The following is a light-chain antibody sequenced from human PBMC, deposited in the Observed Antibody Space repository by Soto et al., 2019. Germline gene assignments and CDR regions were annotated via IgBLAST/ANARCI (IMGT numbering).Light chain of an antibody. CDR2: DAS. CDR1: QAVSGY. J-gene: IGKJ1*01. Sequence: IVLSQSPATLSSFPGDRVTLSCRASQAVSGYLAWFQQKAGQPPRLLIYDASDRASGVPPRFSGSGSGTDFTLTITGLEPEDSAVYYCQHRSNWPWTFGEGTKVDIK. CDR3: QHRSNWPWT. V-gene: IGKV3D-11*01.